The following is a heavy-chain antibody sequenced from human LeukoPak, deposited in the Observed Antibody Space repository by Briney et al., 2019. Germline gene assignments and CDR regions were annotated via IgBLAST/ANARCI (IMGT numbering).Heavy chain of an antibody. CDR2: ISSSSSYI. CDR1: GFTFSSYS. V-gene: IGHV3-21*01. Sequence: GGSLRLSRAASGFTFSSYSMNWVRQAPGKGLEWVSSISSSSSYIYYADSVKGRFTISRDNAKNSLYLQMNSLRAEDTAVYYCAREGRSYDYVWGSYRSSFDYWGQGTLVTVSS. D-gene: IGHD3-16*02. J-gene: IGHJ4*02. CDR3: AREGRSYDYVWGSYRSSFDY.